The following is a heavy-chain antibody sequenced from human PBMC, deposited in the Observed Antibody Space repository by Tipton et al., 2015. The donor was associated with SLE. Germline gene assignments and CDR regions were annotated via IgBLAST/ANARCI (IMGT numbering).Heavy chain of an antibody. J-gene: IGHJ5*02. V-gene: IGHV4-39*07. CDR1: GGSIGSRSHY. CDR2: IYYSGRT. CDR3: ARAVGYVAAANSPGWFDA. D-gene: IGHD6-13*01. Sequence: TLSLTCTVSGGSIGSRSHYWGWIRQIPGKGLEWIGSIYYSGRTYYNPSLKSRVTVPVDTSKNQFSLNLKSVTAADTAVYYCARAVGYVAAANSPGWFDAWGQGTLVTVSS.